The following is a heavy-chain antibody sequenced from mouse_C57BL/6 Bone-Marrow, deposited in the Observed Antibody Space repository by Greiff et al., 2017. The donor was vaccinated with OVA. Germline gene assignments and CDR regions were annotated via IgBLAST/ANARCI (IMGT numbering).Heavy chain of an antibody. CDR3: ARGGVLLWLSGWYFDV. D-gene: IGHD2-2*01. V-gene: IGHV1-55*01. CDR1: GYTFTSYW. J-gene: IGHJ1*03. Sequence: VKLQQPGAELVKPGASVKMSCKASGYTFTSYWITWVKQRPGQGLEWIGDIYPGSGSTNYNEKFKSKATLTVDTSSSTAYMQLSSLTSEDSAVYYCARGGVLLWLSGWYFDVWGTGTTVTVSS. CDR2: IYPGSGST.